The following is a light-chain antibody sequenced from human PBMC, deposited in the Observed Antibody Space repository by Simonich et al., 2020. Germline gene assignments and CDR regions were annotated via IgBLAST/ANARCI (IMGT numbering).Light chain of an antibody. CDR3: QQYNNWPPYT. Sequence: EIVMTQSPATLSVSPGERATLSCRASKSVSSNLAWYQQKPGQAPRLLIYGAYTRATGIPARFSGSGSGTEFTLTISSLQSEDFAVYYCQQYNNWPPYTFGQGTKLEIK. CDR1: KSVSSN. V-gene: IGKV3-15*01. CDR2: GAY. J-gene: IGKJ2*01.